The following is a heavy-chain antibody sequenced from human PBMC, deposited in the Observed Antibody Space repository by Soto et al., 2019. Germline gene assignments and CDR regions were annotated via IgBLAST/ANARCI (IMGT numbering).Heavy chain of an antibody. CDR1: GGTFNNYG. CDR3: ASWDYDVLTGYSYDD. Sequence: QVQLVQSGAEVKKPGSSVKVSCKASGGTFNNYGMGWVRQAPGQGLEWMGGIITMIGRTNYAQKFQGRLTLTAHASRSTAYMELRSLRSDDTAVYYCASWDYDVLTGYSYDDWGQGTLVTVSS. J-gene: IGHJ4*02. V-gene: IGHV1-69*01. D-gene: IGHD3-9*01. CDR2: IITMIGRT.